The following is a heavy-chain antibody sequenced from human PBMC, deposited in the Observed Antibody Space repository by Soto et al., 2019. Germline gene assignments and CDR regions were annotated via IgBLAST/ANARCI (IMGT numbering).Heavy chain of an antibody. CDR1: GFTFSSYG. J-gene: IGHJ4*02. CDR3: ASLGVGSHFDY. V-gene: IGHV3-33*01. D-gene: IGHD3-3*01. Sequence: QVQLVESGGGVVQPGRSLRLSCAASGFTFSSYGMHWVRQAPGKGLEWVAVIWYDGSNKYYADSVKGRFTISRDNSKNTLYLQMNSLRAEDTAVYYCASLGVGSHFDYWAQGTLVTVSS. CDR2: IWYDGSNK.